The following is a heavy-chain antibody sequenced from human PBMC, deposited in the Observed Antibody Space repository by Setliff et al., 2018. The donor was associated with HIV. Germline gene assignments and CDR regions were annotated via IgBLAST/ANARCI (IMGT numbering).Heavy chain of an antibody. CDR2: ITPFNGNT. V-gene: IGHV1-18*01. Sequence: ASVKVSCKASGYTFTSYGISWVRQAPGQGLEWMGWITPFNGNTNYAQKLQGRVTMTTDTSTSTAYMELRSLRSDDTAVYYCARRVDSYGLDPIYYYYYYMDVWGKGTTVTVSS. J-gene: IGHJ6*03. D-gene: IGHD5-18*01. CDR1: GYTFTSYG. CDR3: ARRVDSYGLDPIYYYYYYMDV.